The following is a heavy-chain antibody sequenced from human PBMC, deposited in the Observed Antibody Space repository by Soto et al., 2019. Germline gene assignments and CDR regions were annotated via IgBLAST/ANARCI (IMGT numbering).Heavy chain of an antibody. CDR1: GFTFSSYS. CDR2: ISSSSSTI. CDR3: ARAGDGSGSGYLDYYYYYYMDV. V-gene: IGHV3-48*01. D-gene: IGHD3-10*01. J-gene: IGHJ6*03. Sequence: GGSLRLSCAASGFTFSSYSMNWVRQAPGKGLEWVSYISSSSSTIYYADSVKGRFTISRDNAKNSLYLQMNSLRAEDTAVYYCARAGDGSGSGYLDYYYYYYMDVWGKGTTVTVSS.